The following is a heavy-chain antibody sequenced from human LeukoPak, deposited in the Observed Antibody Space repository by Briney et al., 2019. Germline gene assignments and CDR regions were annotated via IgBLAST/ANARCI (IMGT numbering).Heavy chain of an antibody. CDR1: GYTFASFG. Sequence: ASVKVSCKASGYTFASFGVSWVRQAPGQGLEWMGWINPNSGGTNYAQKFQGRVTMTRDTSISTAYMELSRLRSDDTAVYYCARDRGVPWFGELTPLDAFDIWGQGTMVTVSS. CDR3: ARDRGVPWFGELTPLDAFDI. D-gene: IGHD3-10*01. CDR2: INPNSGGT. J-gene: IGHJ3*02. V-gene: IGHV1-2*02.